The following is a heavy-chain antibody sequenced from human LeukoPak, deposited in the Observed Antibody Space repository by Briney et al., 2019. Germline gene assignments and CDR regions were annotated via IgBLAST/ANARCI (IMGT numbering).Heavy chain of an antibody. J-gene: IGHJ5*02. Sequence: PGGSLRLSCAVSGFTFSSYWMSWVRQAPGKGLEWVANVKQDGSEKYYVDSVKGRFTISRDNAKHSLYLQMNSLRAEDTAVYYCARCDTYYDFWSGYAQNWFDPWGQGTLVTVSS. V-gene: IGHV3-7*01. CDR3: ARCDTYYDFWSGYAQNWFDP. CDR1: GFTFSSYW. CDR2: VKQDGSEK. D-gene: IGHD3-3*01.